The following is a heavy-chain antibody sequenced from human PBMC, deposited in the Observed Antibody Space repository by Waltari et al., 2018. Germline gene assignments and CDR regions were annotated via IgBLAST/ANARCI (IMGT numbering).Heavy chain of an antibody. CDR1: GYSISSGYY. D-gene: IGHD1-1*01. CDR2: IYHNGNT. Sequence: QVQLQESGPGLVKPSETLSLTCAVSGYSISSGYYWGWIRQPPGKGLEWIASIYHNGNTYYSPSLKSRVTMSVDTSKNQFSLRLSSVTAADTAVYYCASNSPAVDYWGQGTLVTVSS. J-gene: IGHJ4*02. V-gene: IGHV4-38-2*01. CDR3: ASNSPAVDY.